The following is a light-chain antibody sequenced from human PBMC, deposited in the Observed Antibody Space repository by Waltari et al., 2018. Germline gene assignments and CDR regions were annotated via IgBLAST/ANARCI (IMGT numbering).Light chain of an antibody. Sequence: DIQTTPAPSPRSASVGDTVTITCRASESISRYLKWYQQKTGKAPKLLIYDASSLQSGDLERFGGSGSGTDFTLNISILESEDFATDYCQQSHSTPHPFGGGTKVEIK. V-gene: IGKV1-39*01. J-gene: IGKJ4*01. CDR3: QQSHSTPHP. CDR2: DAS. CDR1: ESISRY.